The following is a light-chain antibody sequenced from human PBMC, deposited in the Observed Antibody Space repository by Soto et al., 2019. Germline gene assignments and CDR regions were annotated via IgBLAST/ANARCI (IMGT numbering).Light chain of an antibody. V-gene: IGKV3-20*01. CDR1: QSVSSSY. Sequence: DIELTQSPATLSLSPGERATLSCRASQSVSSSYSAWYQQKPRQAPRLLIYGASSRATGIPHRFSASGSGTDFTITISRLEPEDFAVYYCQQYGSSPLTFGGGTKVDIK. CDR2: GAS. CDR3: QQYGSSPLT. J-gene: IGKJ4*01.